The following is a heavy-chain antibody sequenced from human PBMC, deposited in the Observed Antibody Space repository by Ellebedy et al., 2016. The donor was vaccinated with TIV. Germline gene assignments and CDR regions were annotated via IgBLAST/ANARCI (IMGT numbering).Heavy chain of an antibody. D-gene: IGHD6-13*01. CDR2: IYYSGST. Sequence: SETLSLTXTVSGGSISSYYWSWIRQHPGKGLEWIGYIYYSGSTYYNPSLKSRVTISVDTSKNQFSLKLSSVTAADTAVYYCARGETAAATLDYWGQGTLVTVSS. CDR1: GGSISSYY. J-gene: IGHJ4*02. V-gene: IGHV4-59*06. CDR3: ARGETAAATLDY.